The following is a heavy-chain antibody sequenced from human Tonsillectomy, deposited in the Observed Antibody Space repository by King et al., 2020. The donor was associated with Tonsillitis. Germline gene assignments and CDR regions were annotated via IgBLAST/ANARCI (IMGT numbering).Heavy chain of an antibody. V-gene: IGHV5-51*01. CDR1: GYSFTSYW. D-gene: IGHD3-22*01. CDR3: ARQIRGGGTTYYYDGSGYFPDF. J-gene: IGHJ4*02. Sequence: QLVQSGAEVKEPGESLKISCKGSGYSFTSYWIGWVRQMPGKGLEWMGMIYPGDSDTRYSPSFQGQVTMSADKSISTAYLQWTSLKASDTAMYYCARQIRGGGTTYYYDGSGYFPDFWGQGARVTVSS. CDR2: IYPGDSDT.